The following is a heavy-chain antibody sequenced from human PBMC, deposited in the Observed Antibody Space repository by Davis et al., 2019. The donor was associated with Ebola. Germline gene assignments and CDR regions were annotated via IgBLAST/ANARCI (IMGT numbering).Heavy chain of an antibody. CDR1: GFTFSNYA. J-gene: IGHJ5*02. V-gene: IGHV3-30-3*01. CDR2: ISFDESTQ. CDR3: ARGHGYYYDSSGYRLDP. Sequence: PGGSLRLSCAASGFTFSNYAMNWVRQAPGKGLEGVAAISFDESTQYYADSVKGRFTISRDNSENTLYLQMNSLRAEDTAVYYCARGHGYYYDSSGYRLDPWGQGTLVTVSS. D-gene: IGHD3-22*01.